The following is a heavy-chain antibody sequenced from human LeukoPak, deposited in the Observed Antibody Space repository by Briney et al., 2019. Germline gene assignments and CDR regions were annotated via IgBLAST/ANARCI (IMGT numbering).Heavy chain of an antibody. CDR2: IYYTGST. CDR3: ARLVSYDVLTENFYKYYMDV. D-gene: IGHD3-9*01. Sequence: SETLSLTCTVSGGSISSSSYYWGWIRQPPGKGLEWIGSIYYTGSTFYNPSLKSRVTMSLDALKNQFTLKVTSVTATDMAVYYCARLVSYDVLTENFYKYYMDVWGKGTTVTVSS. V-gene: IGHV4-39*01. CDR1: GGSISSSSYY. J-gene: IGHJ6*03.